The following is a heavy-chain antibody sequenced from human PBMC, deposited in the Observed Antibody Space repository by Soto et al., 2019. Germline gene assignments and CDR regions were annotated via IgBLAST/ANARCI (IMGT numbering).Heavy chain of an antibody. CDR3: ARALGVTIFGVVTIDYFDY. CDR1: GGSISSYY. V-gene: IGHV4-59*01. Sequence: SETLSLTCTVLGGSISSYYWGWIRQPPGKGLEWIGYIYYSGSTYYNPSLKSRVSISVDTSKNQFSLKLSSVTAADTAVYYCARALGVTIFGVVTIDYFDYWGQGTLVTVSS. J-gene: IGHJ4*02. D-gene: IGHD3-3*01. CDR2: IYYSGST.